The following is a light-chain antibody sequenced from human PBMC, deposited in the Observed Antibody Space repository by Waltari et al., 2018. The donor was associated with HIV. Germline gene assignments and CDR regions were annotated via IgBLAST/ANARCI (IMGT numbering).Light chain of an antibody. J-gene: IGLJ1*01. CDR2: DVS. CDR3: KSYAGSSNPYV. V-gene: IGLV2-8*01. Sequence: QSALTQPPSASGSPGQSVTISCTGTRSDVGGYNYVSWYPQHPGNAAKLMICDVSKRPSGVPGRFSGSKSGNTAFLTVSGRQAEDEADYYCKSYAGSSNPYVFGTGTKVTVL. CDR1: RSDVGGYNY.